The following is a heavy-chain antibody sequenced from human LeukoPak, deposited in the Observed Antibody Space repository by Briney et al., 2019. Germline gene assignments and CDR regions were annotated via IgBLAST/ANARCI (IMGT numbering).Heavy chain of an antibody. V-gene: IGHV4-59*01. Sequence: GSLRLSCAASGFTFSDYFMSWIRQPPGKGLEWIGYTYFSGSTNYNPSLRSRVTISVDTSKNQFSLKLSSVTAADTAVYYCARDGAGGKMAYWGQGTLVTVSS. CDR3: ARDGAGGKMAY. J-gene: IGHJ4*02. D-gene: IGHD6-13*01. CDR2: TYFSGST. CDR1: GFTFSDYF.